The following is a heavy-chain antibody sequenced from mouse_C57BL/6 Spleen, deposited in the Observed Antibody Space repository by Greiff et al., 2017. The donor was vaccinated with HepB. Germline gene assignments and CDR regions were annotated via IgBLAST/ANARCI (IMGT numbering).Heavy chain of an antibody. Sequence: QVQLQQPGAELVRPGSSVKLSCKASGYTFTSYWMHWVKQRPIQGLEWIGNIDPSDSETHYNQKFKDKATLTVDKSSSTAYMQLSSLTSEDSAVYYCARQGYDYDLRFAYWGQGTLVTVSA. V-gene: IGHV1-52*01. CDR1: GYTFTSYW. CDR3: ARQGYDYDLRFAY. J-gene: IGHJ3*01. CDR2: IDPSDSET. D-gene: IGHD2-4*01.